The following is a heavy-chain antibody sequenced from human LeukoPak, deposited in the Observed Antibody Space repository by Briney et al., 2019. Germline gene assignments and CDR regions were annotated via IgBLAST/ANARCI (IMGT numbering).Heavy chain of an antibody. D-gene: IGHD2-15*01. J-gene: IGHJ6*02. Sequence: GGSLRLSCAASGFTFSDYYMSWIRRAPGKGLEWVSYISSSGSTIYYADSVKGRFTISRDNAKNSLYLQMNSLRAEDTAVYYCARGSVVVVVAAIPRPYYYGMDVWGQGTTVTVSS. CDR3: ARGSVVVVVAAIPRPYYYGMDV. CDR1: GFTFSDYY. CDR2: ISSSGSTI. V-gene: IGHV3-11*01.